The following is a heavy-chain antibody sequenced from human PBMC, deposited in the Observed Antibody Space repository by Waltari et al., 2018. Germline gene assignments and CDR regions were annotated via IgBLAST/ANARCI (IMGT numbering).Heavy chain of an antibody. CDR1: GFTFSSYG. CDR2: IRYDGSNK. J-gene: IGHJ4*02. Sequence: QVQLVESGGGVVQPGGSLRLSCAASGFTFSSYGMHWVRQAPGKGREWVAFIRYDGSNKYYADSGKGRFTISRDNSKNTLYLQMNSLRAEDTAVYYCAKGRRSGSYYNTDYWGQGTLVTVSS. D-gene: IGHD3-10*01. CDR3: AKGRRSGSYYNTDY. V-gene: IGHV3-30*02.